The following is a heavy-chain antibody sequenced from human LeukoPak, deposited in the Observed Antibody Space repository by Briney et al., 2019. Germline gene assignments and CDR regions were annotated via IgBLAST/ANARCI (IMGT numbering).Heavy chain of an antibody. J-gene: IGHJ3*02. CDR2: ISKDGSKT. D-gene: IGHD1-7*01. CDR3: AKDVGTIWNSKNDPFDI. CDR1: GFTFSDRV. V-gene: IGHV3-30*15. Sequence: PGRSLRLSCAASGFTFSDRVMHWVRQAPGMGLEWVAVISKDGSKTFYAGSVEGRFTFSRDNSENTLYLQMSYLKPEDTAVYYCAKDVGTIWNSKNDPFDIWGQGTMVTVSS.